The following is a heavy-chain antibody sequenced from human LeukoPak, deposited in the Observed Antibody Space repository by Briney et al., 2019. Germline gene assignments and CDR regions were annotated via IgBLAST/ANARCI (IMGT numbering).Heavy chain of an antibody. CDR3: ASGHCTDDVCFFDY. J-gene: IGHJ4*02. CDR2: MYYSGHT. CDR1: GGSMSTYY. D-gene: IGHD2-8*01. Sequence: SETLSLTCSVSGGSMSTYYWNWIRQSPGKGLEWIGCMYYSGHTYYNPSLKSRVTISLDTSKNQFSLRLTSVTAADTAVYYCASGHCTDDVCFFDYWGLGTLVTVSS. V-gene: IGHV4-59*01.